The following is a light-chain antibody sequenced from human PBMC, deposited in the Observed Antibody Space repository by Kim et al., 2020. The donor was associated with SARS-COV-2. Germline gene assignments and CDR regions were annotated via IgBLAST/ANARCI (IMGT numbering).Light chain of an antibody. CDR2: RND. V-gene: IGLV1-47*01. CDR1: SSNIGSYY. Sequence: ELTQPPSASGTPGRRVTISCSGSSSNIGSYYVYWYQQLPGTAPKLLIYRNDQRPSGVPDRFSGSKSGTSASLAISGLRSEDEADYYCAAWDDSLSGRVFGGGTKLTVL. J-gene: IGLJ3*02. CDR3: AAWDDSLSGRV.